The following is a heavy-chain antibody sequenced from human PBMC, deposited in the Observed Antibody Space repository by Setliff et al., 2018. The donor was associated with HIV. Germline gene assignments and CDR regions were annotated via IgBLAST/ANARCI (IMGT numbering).Heavy chain of an antibody. J-gene: IGHJ3*02. CDR3: AKASGSYYGGTFDI. V-gene: IGHV3-23*01. CDR2: ISERGDKS. D-gene: IGHD3-10*01. Sequence: GGSLRLSCAASGFTFSSFAMSWVRQAPGKGLEWVSGISERGDKSFYADSAKGRITISRDNAKNTLSLQMNSLRAEDTALYYCAKASGSYYGGTFDIWGQGTMVTVSS. CDR1: GFTFSSFA.